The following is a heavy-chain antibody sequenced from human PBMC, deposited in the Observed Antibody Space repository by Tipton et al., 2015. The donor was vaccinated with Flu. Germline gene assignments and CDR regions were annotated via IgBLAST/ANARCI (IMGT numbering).Heavy chain of an antibody. CDR3: ARGQGANP. Sequence: SLRLSCAASGFTFSNYWMSWVRQAPGKGLEWVANIKADGSETYYVDSVKGRFTISRDNSKNMLSLEMNSLRAEDTAVYYCARGQGANPWGQGTLVTVSS. V-gene: IGHV3-7*03. J-gene: IGHJ5*02. CDR1: GFTFSNYW. CDR2: IKADGSET.